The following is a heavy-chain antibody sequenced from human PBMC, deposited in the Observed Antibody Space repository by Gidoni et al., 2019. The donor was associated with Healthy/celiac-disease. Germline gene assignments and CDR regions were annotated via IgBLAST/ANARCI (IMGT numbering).Heavy chain of an antibody. V-gene: IGHV3-74*01. J-gene: IGHJ3*02. Sequence: EVQLVESGGGLVQPGGSLRLSCAASGFTFSTYWIHWVRQAPGKGLVWVSRINSDGSSTSYADSVKGRFTISRDNAKNTLYLQMNSLRAEDTAVYYCARGVHYYDSSGWSHDIWGQGTMVTVSS. CDR1: GFTFSTYW. D-gene: IGHD3-22*01. CDR3: ARGVHYYDSSGWSHDI. CDR2: INSDGSST.